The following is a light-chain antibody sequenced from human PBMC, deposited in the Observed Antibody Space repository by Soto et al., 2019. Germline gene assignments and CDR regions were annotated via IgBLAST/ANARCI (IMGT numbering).Light chain of an antibody. J-gene: IGKJ1*01. V-gene: IGKV3-15*01. CDR3: QQYNNWPPWT. Sequence: EIVMTQSPATLSVSPGERATLSCRASQSVSSNLAWYQQKPGQATRLLIYGASTRATGIPARFSGSGSGTECTLTISSLQSEDFAVYYCQQYNNWPPWTFGQGTKLEIK. CDR1: QSVSSN. CDR2: GAS.